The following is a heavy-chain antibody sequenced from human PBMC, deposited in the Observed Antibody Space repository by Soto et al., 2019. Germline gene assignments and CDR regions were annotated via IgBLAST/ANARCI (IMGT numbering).Heavy chain of an antibody. D-gene: IGHD6-19*01. CDR2: ISYDGSNK. CDR1: GFTFSSYA. J-gene: IGHJ4*02. V-gene: IGHV3-30-3*01. Sequence: GGSLRLSCAASGFTFSSYAMNWVRQAPGKGLEWVAVISYDGSNKYYADSVKGRFTISRDNSKNTLYLQMNSLRAEDTAVYYCARDLAGRAYWGQGTLVTVSS. CDR3: ARDLAGRAY.